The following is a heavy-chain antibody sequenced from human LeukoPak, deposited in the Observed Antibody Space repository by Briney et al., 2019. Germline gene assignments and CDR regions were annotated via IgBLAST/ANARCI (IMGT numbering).Heavy chain of an antibody. D-gene: IGHD6-13*01. CDR2: ISGSGGST. V-gene: IGHV3-23*01. Sequence: GGSLRLSCAASGFTFSSYAMSWVRQAPGKGLEWVSAISGSGGSTYYADSVKGRFTISRDNSKNTLYLQMNSLRAEDTAVYYCAKGRSSGWYSRENWFDPWGQGTLVTVSS. J-gene: IGHJ5*02. CDR1: GFTFSSYA. CDR3: AKGRSSGWYSRENWFDP.